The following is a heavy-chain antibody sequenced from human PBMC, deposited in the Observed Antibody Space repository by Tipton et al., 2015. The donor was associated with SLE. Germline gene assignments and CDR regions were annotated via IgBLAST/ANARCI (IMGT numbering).Heavy chain of an antibody. J-gene: IGHJ5*02. CDR2: IKQDGSEK. D-gene: IGHD5-12*01. V-gene: IGHV3-7*01. CDR3: ARPPPGGYSGDDRT. CDR1: GFTFSSYW. Sequence: SLRLSCAASGFTFSSYWMSWVRQAPGKGLEWVANIKQDGSEKYYVDSVKGRFTISRDNAKNSLYLQMNSLRAEDTAVYYCARPPPGGYSGDDRTWGQGTLVTVSS.